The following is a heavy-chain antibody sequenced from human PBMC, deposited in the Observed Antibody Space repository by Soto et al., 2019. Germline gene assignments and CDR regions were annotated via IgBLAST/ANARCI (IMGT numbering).Heavy chain of an antibody. J-gene: IGHJ4*02. Sequence: GGSLRLSCAASGFTFSSYAMSWVRQAPGKGLEWVSAISGSGGSTYYADSVKGRFTISRDNSKNTLYLQMNSLIAEDAAVYYCAKKNGDYGDFDYWGQGTLVTVSS. CDR1: GFTFSSYA. V-gene: IGHV3-23*01. CDR2: ISGSGGST. D-gene: IGHD4-17*01. CDR3: AKKNGDYGDFDY.